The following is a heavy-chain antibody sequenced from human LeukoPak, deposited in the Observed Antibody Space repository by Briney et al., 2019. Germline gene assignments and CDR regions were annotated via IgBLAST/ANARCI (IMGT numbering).Heavy chain of an antibody. CDR1: GFTFSSYD. CDR3: ARRGVVIRVILVGFHKEAYYFDS. CDR2: ISRSGGTT. D-gene: IGHD3-22*01. J-gene: IGHJ4*02. Sequence: PGGSLRLSCAASGFTFSSYDMTWVRQTPGKGLQWVALISRSGGTTYYADSVKGRFTISRDHPKNTLYLQMNSLRAEDTAVYFCARRGVVIRVILVGFHKEAYYFDSWGQGALVTVSS. V-gene: IGHV3-23*01.